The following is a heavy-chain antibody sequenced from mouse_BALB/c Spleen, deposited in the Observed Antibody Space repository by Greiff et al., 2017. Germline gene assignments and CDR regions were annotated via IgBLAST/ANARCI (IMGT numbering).Heavy chain of an antibody. Sequence: VTLKVSGGGLVQPGGSLRLSCATSGFTFTDYYMSWVRQPPGKALEWLGFLRNKANGYTTEYSASVKGRFTISRDNSQSILYLQMNTLRAEDSATYYCARGEITTATAAYWGQGTLVTVSA. V-gene: IGHV7-3*02. CDR3: ARGEITTATAAY. CDR2: LRNKANGYTT. J-gene: IGHJ3*01. CDR1: GFTFTDYY. D-gene: IGHD1-2*01.